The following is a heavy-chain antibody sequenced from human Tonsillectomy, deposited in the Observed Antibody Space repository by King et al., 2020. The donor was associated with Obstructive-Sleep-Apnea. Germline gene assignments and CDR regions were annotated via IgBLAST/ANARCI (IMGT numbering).Heavy chain of an antibody. Sequence: VQLVESGGGVVQPGRSLRLSCAASAFNFSTYAMHWIRQAPGKGLEWVAVMSYDGSDKYYADSVKGRFTISRDNSKNTLYLQMNSLRTEDTAVYYCARDKVADYFIIVEPTTYYYGMDVWGQGTTVTVSS. CDR1: AFNFSTYA. D-gene: IGHD1-26*01. CDR2: MSYDGSDK. V-gene: IGHV3-30*04. J-gene: IGHJ6*02. CDR3: ARDKVADYFIIVEPTTYYYGMDV.